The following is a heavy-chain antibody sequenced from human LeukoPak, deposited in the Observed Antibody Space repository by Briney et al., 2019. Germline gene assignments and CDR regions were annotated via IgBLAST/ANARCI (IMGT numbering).Heavy chain of an antibody. D-gene: IGHD3-22*01. V-gene: IGHV3-23*01. J-gene: IGHJ4*02. CDR3: AKSSTYDYDSSGYPFDY. CDR1: GFTFSSYA. Sequence: GGSLRLSCAASGFTFSSYAMSWVRQAPAKGRQWVSAISGSGGSTYYADSVKGRFTISIDNSKNTLYLQMNSMRAEDTAVYYCAKSSTYDYDSSGYPFDYWGQGTLVTVSS. CDR2: ISGSGGST.